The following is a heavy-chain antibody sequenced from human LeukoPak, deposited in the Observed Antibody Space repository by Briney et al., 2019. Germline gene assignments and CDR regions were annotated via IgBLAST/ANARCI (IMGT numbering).Heavy chain of an antibody. Sequence: GASVKVSCKASGGTFGSYAISWVRQAPGQGLEWMGRIIPIFGTANYAQKFQGRVTITTDESTSTAYMELSSLRSEDTAVYYCARERYPTYYYDSSGYYGRYFDYWGQGTLVTVSS. CDR3: ARERYPTYYYDSSGYYGRYFDY. V-gene: IGHV1-69*05. CDR2: IIPIFGTA. J-gene: IGHJ4*02. D-gene: IGHD3-22*01. CDR1: GGTFGSYA.